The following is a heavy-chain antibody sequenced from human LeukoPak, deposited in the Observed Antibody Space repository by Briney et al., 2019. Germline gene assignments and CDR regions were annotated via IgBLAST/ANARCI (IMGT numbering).Heavy chain of an antibody. V-gene: IGHV3-73*01. CDR1: GFTFSGSA. D-gene: IGHD6-13*01. CDR2: IRSNANSYAT. CDR3: TSTGYSSSWYPFDY. J-gene: IGHJ4*02. Sequence: PGGSLRLSCAASGFTFSGSAMHWVRQASGKGLEWVGRIRSNANSYATAYAASVKGRFTISRDDSKNTAYLQMNSLKTEDTAVYYCTSTGYSSSWYPFDYWGQGTLVTVSS.